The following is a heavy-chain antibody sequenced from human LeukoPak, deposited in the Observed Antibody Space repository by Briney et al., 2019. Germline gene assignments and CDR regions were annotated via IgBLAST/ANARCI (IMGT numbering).Heavy chain of an antibody. Sequence: GGSLRLSCAASEFSVGSNYMTWVRQAPGKGLEYVSAISSNGGSTYYANSVKGRFTISRDNSKNTLYLQMGSLRAEDMAVYYCARNGGNSVRWFDPWGQGTLVTVSS. CDR3: ARNGGNSVRWFDP. CDR2: ISSNGGST. D-gene: IGHD4-23*01. V-gene: IGHV3-64*01. J-gene: IGHJ5*02. CDR1: EFSVGSNY.